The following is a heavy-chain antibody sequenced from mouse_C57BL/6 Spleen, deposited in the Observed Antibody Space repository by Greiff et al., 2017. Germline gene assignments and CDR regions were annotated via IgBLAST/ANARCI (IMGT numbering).Heavy chain of an antibody. CDR2: IYPGSGNT. D-gene: IGHD2-5*01. CDR1: GYTFTDYY. CDR3: ACYSNYLAWFAY. V-gene: IGHV1-76*01. J-gene: IGHJ3*01. Sequence: QVQLQQSGAELVRPGASVKLSCKASGYTFTDYYINWVKQRPGQGLEWIARIYPGSGNTYYNEKFKGKATLTAEKSSSTAYMQLSSLTSEDSAVYFCACYSNYLAWFAYWGQGTLVTVSA.